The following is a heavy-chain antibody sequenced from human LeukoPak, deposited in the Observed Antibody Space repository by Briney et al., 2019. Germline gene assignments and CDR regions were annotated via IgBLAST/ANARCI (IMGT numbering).Heavy chain of an antibody. CDR2: INGDGSTT. Sequence: GGSLRLSCAASGFTFSSYWMHWVRQAPGKGLVWVPHINGDGSTTSYADSVKGRFTISRDNAKNTVYLQMNSLRAEDTAVYYCAKGGSSSPRSTFDYWGQGTLLTVSS. V-gene: IGHV3-74*01. J-gene: IGHJ4*02. CDR1: GFTFSSYW. CDR3: AKGGSSSPRSTFDY. D-gene: IGHD6-13*01.